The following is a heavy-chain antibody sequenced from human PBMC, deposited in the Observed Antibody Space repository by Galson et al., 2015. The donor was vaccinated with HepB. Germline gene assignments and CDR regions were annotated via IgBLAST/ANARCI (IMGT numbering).Heavy chain of an antibody. Sequence: TLSLTCTVSGGSISSGGYYWSWIRQHPGKGLEWIGYIYYSGSTYYNPSLKSRVTISVDTSKNQFSLKLSSVTAADTAVYYCARVAPYGDYFFDYWGQGTLVTVSS. D-gene: IGHD4-17*01. CDR2: IYYSGST. CDR1: GGSISSGGYY. J-gene: IGHJ4*02. CDR3: ARVAPYGDYFFDY. V-gene: IGHV4-31*03.